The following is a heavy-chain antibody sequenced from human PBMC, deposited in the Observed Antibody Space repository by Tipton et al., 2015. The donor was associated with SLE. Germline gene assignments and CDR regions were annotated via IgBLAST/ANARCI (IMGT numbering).Heavy chain of an antibody. CDR1: GYSISSGYY. J-gene: IGHJ6*02. V-gene: IGHV4-38-2*02. D-gene: IGHD5-12*01. CDR2: IYSSGST. Sequence: TLSLTCTVSGYSISSGYYWGWIRQPPGKGLEWIGRIYSSGSTNYNPSLKSRVTISIDKSKNQFSLNLNSVTAADTAVYYCSRHREYSGHNYHYFLAMDVWGHGTTVTVP. CDR3: SRHREYSGHNYHYFLAMDV.